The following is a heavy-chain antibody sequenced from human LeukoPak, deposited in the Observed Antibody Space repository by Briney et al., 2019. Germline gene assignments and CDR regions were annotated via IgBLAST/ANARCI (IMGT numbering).Heavy chain of an antibody. CDR2: ISYDGSNK. V-gene: IGHV3-30*18. Sequence: PGGSLRLSCAASGFTFSSYGMHWVRQAPGKGLEWVAVISYDGSNKYYADSVKGRFTISRDNSKNTLYLQMSSLRAEDTAVYYCAKRERSGWLFDYWGQGTLVTVSS. D-gene: IGHD6-19*01. J-gene: IGHJ4*02. CDR1: GFTFSSYG. CDR3: AKRERSGWLFDY.